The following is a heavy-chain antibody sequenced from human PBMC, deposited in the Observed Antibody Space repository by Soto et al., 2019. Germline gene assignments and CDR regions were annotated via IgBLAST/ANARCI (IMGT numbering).Heavy chain of an antibody. V-gene: IGHV3-23*01. J-gene: IGHJ4*02. CDR1: GFTFSSYA. Sequence: EVQLLESGGGLVQPGGSLRLSCAASGFTFSSYAMSWVRQAPGKGLEWVSAISGSGGSTYYAASVKGRFPISRNNSKNTLYLQMTSRGAEDTAVYYCSYSSTPFDYWGQGTLVTVSS. CDR3: SYSSTPFDY. CDR2: ISGSGGST. D-gene: IGHD6-13*01.